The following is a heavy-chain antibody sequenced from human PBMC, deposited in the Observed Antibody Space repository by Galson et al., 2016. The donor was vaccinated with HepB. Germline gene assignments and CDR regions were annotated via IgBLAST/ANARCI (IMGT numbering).Heavy chain of an antibody. CDR1: GGTISSYY. CDR3: ARGPYETNWIDP. J-gene: IGHJ5*02. D-gene: IGHD3-3*01. V-gene: IGHV4-59*01. Sequence: SLTCTVSGGTISSYYWSWIRQPPGKGLEWIGYIYYSGSTNYNPSLKSRVTISVDTSKKKFSLKLSSVTAADTAVYYCARGPYETNWIDPWGQGTLVTVSS. CDR2: IYYSGST.